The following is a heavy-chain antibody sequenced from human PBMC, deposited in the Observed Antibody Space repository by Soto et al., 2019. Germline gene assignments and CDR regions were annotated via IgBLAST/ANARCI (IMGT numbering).Heavy chain of an antibody. CDR1: GFTFSTYA. J-gene: IGHJ6*02. Sequence: GGSLRLSCAASGFTFSTYAMSWVRQAPGKGLQWVSAIGGSGGSTYYADSVKGRFTISRDNSKNTLYLQMNSLRAEDTAVYYCAKLGGENYYYGMDVWGQGTTVTVSS. D-gene: IGHD2-15*01. V-gene: IGHV3-23*01. CDR3: AKLGGENYYYGMDV. CDR2: IGGSGGST.